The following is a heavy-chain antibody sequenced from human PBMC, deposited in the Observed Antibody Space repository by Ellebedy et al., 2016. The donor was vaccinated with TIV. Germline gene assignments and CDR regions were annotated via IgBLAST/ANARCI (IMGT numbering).Heavy chain of an antibody. D-gene: IGHD1-26*01. CDR3: ARDRDRGSYDGLDY. CDR2: IWYDGSNK. CDR1: GFTFSSYG. Sequence: PGGSLRLSCAASGFTFSSYGMHWVRQAPGKGLEWVAVIWYDGSNKYYADSVKGRFTISRDNSKNTLYLQMNSLRAEDTAVYYCARDRDRGSYDGLDYWGQGTLVTVSS. J-gene: IGHJ4*02. V-gene: IGHV3-33*08.